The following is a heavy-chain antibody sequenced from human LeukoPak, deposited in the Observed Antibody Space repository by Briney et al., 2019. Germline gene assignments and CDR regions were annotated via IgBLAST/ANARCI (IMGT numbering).Heavy chain of an antibody. V-gene: IGHV4-34*01. CDR3: ARGPLYCSSTSCHMAGGWFDP. J-gene: IGHJ5*02. CDR2: INHSGST. CDR1: GGSFSGYY. Sequence: SETLSLTCAVYGGSFSGYYWSWIRQPPGKGLEWIGEINHSGSTNYNPSLKSRVTISVDTSKNQFSLKLSSVTAADTAVYYCARGPLYCSSTSCHMAGGWFDPWGQGTLVTVSS. D-gene: IGHD2-2*02.